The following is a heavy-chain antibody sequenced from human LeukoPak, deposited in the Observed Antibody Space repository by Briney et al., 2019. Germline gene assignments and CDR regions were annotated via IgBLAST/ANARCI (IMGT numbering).Heavy chain of an antibody. V-gene: IGHV3-23*01. CDR2: ISGSSGST. J-gene: IGHJ4*02. D-gene: IGHD2-2*01. CDR3: AKVFSSSIVVTPFDY. Sequence: PGGSLRLSCVASGFTFSSYVMSWVRQAPGKGLEWVSAISGSSGSTYYADSVKGRFTISRDNSKNTLYLQMNSLRAEDTAVYYRAKVFSSSIVVTPFDYWGQGTLVTVSS. CDR1: GFTFSSYV.